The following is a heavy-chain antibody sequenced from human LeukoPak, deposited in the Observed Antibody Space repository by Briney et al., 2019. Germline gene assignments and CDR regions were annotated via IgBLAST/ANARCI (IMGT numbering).Heavy chain of an antibody. D-gene: IGHD6-13*01. CDR2: FDPEDGET. Sequence: ASVKVSGKVSGYTLTELSMHWVRQAPGKGLEWMGGFDPEDGETIYAQKFQGRVTMTEDTSTDTAYMELSSLRSEDTAVYYCATIESIAAAGTIFDYWGQGTLVTVSS. CDR3: ATIESIAAAGTIFDY. J-gene: IGHJ4*02. V-gene: IGHV1-24*01. CDR1: GYTLTELS.